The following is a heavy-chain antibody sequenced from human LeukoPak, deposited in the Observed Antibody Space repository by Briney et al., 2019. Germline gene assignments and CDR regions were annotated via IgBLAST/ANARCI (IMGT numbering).Heavy chain of an antibody. CDR3: ARDRRFGPGRRYYYNGMDV. CDR2: ISVYNGDT. CDR1: GYTCSSYG. V-gene: IGHV1-18*01. J-gene: IGHJ6*02. Sequence: ASVKVSCKASGYTCSSYGLSWVRQAPGQGLEWVGWISVYNGDTKFAQKLQGRVIMTTDTSTRTAYMELRSLRSDDTAVYFCARDRRFGPGRRYYYNGMDVGGQGTTVTVSS. D-gene: IGHD3-10*01.